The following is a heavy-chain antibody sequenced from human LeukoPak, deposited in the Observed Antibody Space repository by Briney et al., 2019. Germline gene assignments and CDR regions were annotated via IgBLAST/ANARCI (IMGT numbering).Heavy chain of an antibody. CDR1: GLTVSSNY. D-gene: IGHD7-27*01. CDR2: IYIGGST. CDR3: ARVNWGSAVRAFDI. Sequence: PGGSLRLSCAASGLTVSSNYMSWVRQAPGKGLEWVSVIYIGGSTYYADPVKGRFTLSRDDSKGTLYLQMNSLRAEDTAVYYCARVNWGSAVRAFDIWGQGTLVTVSS. J-gene: IGHJ3*02. V-gene: IGHV3-66*02.